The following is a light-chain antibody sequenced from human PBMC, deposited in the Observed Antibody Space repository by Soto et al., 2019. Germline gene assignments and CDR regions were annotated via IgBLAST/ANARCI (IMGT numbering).Light chain of an antibody. CDR2: EDN. Sequence: NFMLTQPHSVSESPGKPVTISCTRSSGSIASNYVQWYQQRPGSAPTTVIYEDNQRPSGVPHRFSGSIDSSSNSASLTISGLKTEDEADYYCQSYDSSNVVFGGGTKLTVL. J-gene: IGLJ2*01. CDR1: SGSIASNY. V-gene: IGLV6-57*04. CDR3: QSYDSSNVV.